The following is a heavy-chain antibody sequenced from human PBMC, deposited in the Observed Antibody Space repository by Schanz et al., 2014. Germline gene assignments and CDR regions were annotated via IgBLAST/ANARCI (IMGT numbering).Heavy chain of an antibody. CDR1: GYTFTNYY. J-gene: IGHJ4*02. CDR2: INPNSGGT. V-gene: IGHV1-2*02. D-gene: IGHD5-18*01. Sequence: QVQLVQSGAEVKKPGASVKVSCKASGYTFTNYYIHWVRQAPGQGLEWMGWINPNSGGTTYAQMFQGRVTMTTDTAIRTAYMELSSLRSDDTAVYYCARAADTAVEDWGQGTLVTGSS. CDR3: ARAADTAVED.